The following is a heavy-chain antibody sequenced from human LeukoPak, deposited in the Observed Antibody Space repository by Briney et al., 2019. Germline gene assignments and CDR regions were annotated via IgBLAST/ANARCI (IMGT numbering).Heavy chain of an antibody. CDR3: ARERRRLDYYDSSGSRGGMDV. CDR2: IKQDGSEK. Sequence: QSGGSLRLSCAASGFTFSSYWMSWVRQAPGKGLGWVANIKQDGSEKYYVDSVKGRFTISRDNAKNSLYLQMNSQRAEDTAVYYCARERRRLDYYDSSGSRGGMDVWGQGTTVTVSS. D-gene: IGHD3-22*01. V-gene: IGHV3-7*01. CDR1: GFTFSSYW. J-gene: IGHJ6*02.